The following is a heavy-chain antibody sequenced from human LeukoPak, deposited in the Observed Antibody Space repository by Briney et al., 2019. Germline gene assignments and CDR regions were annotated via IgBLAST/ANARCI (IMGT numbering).Heavy chain of an antibody. V-gene: IGHV1-18*01. Sequence: ASVKVSCKASGYTFTRYGISWVRQAPGQGLERMGWISAYNGNTNYAQKIQGRVTMTTDTSTSTAYMELRSLRSDDTAVYFCASALLSGITGTTDYWGQGTLVTVSS. D-gene: IGHD1-20*01. CDR3: ASALLSGITGTTDY. J-gene: IGHJ4*02. CDR1: GYTFTRYG. CDR2: ISAYNGNT.